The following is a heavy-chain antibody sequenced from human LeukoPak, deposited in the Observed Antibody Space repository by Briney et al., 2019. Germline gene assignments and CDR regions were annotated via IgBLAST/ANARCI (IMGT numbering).Heavy chain of an antibody. D-gene: IGHD3-9*01. V-gene: IGHV4-4*02. CDR1: GGSISSSNW. J-gene: IGHJ4*02. CDR3: ARGHDILTGYTGYYFDY. CDR2: IYHSGST. Sequence: SETLSLTCAVSGGSISSSNWWSWVRQPPGKGLEWIGEIYHSGSTNYNPSLKSRVTISVDTSKNQFSLKLSSVTAADTAVYYCARGHDILTGYTGYYFDYWGQGTLVTVSS.